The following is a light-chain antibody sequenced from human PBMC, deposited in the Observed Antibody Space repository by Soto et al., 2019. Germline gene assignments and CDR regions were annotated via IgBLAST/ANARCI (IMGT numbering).Light chain of an antibody. CDR1: HSVDSN. CDR3: QQYDKWPLT. J-gene: IGKJ4*01. V-gene: IGKV3D-15*01. Sequence: EIVMTQSPGTLSVSTGQGATLSCRASHSVDSNLAWYQQKPGQAPRLLIFGASTRPTGIPDRFSGSGSGTEFTLTISSLQSEDFAVYHCQQYDKWPLTFGGGTKVDIK. CDR2: GAS.